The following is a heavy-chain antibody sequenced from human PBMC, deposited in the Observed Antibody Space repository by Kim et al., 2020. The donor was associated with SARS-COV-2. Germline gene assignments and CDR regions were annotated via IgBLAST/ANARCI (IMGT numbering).Heavy chain of an antibody. CDR2: IKSKTDGGTT. Sequence: GGSLRLSCAASGFTFSNAWMSWVRQAPGKGLEWVGRIKSKTDGGTTDYAAPVKGRFTISRDDSKNTLYLQMNSLKTEDTAVYYCTTDLAYYYGSGSQYYYYYGMDVWGQGTTVTVSS. CDR3: TTDLAYYYGSGSQYYYYYGMDV. CDR1: GFTFSNAW. V-gene: IGHV3-15*01. J-gene: IGHJ6*02. D-gene: IGHD3-10*01.